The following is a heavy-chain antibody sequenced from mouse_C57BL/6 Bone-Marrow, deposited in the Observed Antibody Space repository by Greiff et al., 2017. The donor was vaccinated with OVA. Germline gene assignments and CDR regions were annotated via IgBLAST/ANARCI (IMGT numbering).Heavy chain of an antibody. D-gene: IGHD2-4*01. CDR1: GFTFSDYY. CDR3: ARRRYYDYAYYFDY. CDR2: ISNGGGST. J-gene: IGHJ2*01. V-gene: IGHV5-12*01. Sequence: DVMLVESGGGLVQPGGSLKLSCAASGFTFSDYYMYWVRQTPEKRLEWVAYISNGGGSTYYPDTVKGRFTISRDNAKNTLYLQMSRLKSEDTAMYYCARRRYYDYAYYFDYWGQGTTLTVSS.